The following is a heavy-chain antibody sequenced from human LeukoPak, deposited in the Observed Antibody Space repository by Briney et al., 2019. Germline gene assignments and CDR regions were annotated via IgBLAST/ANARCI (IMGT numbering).Heavy chain of an antibody. CDR3: ARELAVAGIDY. J-gene: IGHJ4*02. CDR2: IYYSGST. Sequence: SETLSLTCTVSGGSISSGGYSWSWIRQHPGKGLEWIGYIYYSGSTYYNPSLKSRVTISVDTSKNQFSLKLSSVTAADTAVYYCARELAVAGIDYWGQGTLVTVSS. D-gene: IGHD6-19*01. CDR1: GGSISSGGYS. V-gene: IGHV4-31*03.